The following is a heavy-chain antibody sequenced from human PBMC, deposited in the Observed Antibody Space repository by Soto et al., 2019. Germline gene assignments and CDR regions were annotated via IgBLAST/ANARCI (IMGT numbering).Heavy chain of an antibody. CDR2: INPNSGGT. CDR3: ARENSSGSDYDDYYYYGMDV. J-gene: IGHJ6*02. V-gene: IGHV1-2*04. D-gene: IGHD6-19*01. Sequence: GASVKVSCKASGYTFTGYYMHWVRQAPGQGLEWMGWINPNSGGTNYAQKFQGWVTMTRDTSISTAYMELSRLRSDDTAVYYCARENSSGSDYDDYYYYGMDVWGQGTTVTVSS. CDR1: GYTFTGYY.